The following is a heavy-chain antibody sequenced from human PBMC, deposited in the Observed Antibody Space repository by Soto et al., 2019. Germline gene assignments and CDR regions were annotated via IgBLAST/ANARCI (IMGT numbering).Heavy chain of an antibody. CDR3: ARSYGSGSRPFDY. J-gene: IGHJ4*02. D-gene: IGHD3-10*01. CDR2: IIPVLSMS. Sequence: QVQLVQSGAEVKKPGSSVKVSCKASGGTFNSYTFSWVRQAPGQGLEWMGRIIPVLSMSTYAQKFQGRVYLIADKSTNTAYMELYSLRSDDTAVYYCARSYGSGSRPFDYWGQGTLVTVSS. CDR1: GGTFNSYT. V-gene: IGHV1-69*02.